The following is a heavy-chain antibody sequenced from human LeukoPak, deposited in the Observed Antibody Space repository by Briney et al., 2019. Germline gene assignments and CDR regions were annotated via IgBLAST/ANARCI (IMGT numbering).Heavy chain of an antibody. V-gene: IGHV4-30-2*01. J-gene: IGHJ4*02. CDR1: GGSISSGAYS. CDR2: IDHSGGT. Sequence: SETLSLTCAVSGGSISSGAYSWSWIRQPPGRGLEWIGYIDHSGGTYYNPPLKSRVTISVDRSNNHFSLRLSSVTAADTAVYYCARGRSGIAAAGDYWGQGTLVTVSS. D-gene: IGHD6-13*01. CDR3: ARGRSGIAAAGDY.